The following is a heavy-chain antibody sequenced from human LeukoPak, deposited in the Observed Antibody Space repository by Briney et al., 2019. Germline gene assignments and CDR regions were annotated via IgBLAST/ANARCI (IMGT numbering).Heavy chain of an antibody. D-gene: IGHD2-21*02. Sequence: ASVKVSCKASAYTFTSYDINWVRQATGQGLELMGWMTPNSGNTGYAQKFQGRVTMPRNTSISTAYMELSSLRSEDTAVYYCASLVGVTCGFGYWGQGTLVSVSS. J-gene: IGHJ4*02. CDR1: AYTFTSYD. V-gene: IGHV1-8*01. CDR2: MTPNSGNT. CDR3: ASLVGVTCGFGY.